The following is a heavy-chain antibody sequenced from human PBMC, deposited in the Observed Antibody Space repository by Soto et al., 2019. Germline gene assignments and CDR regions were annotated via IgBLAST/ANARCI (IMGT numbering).Heavy chain of an antibody. D-gene: IGHD6-6*01. CDR3: GNIYYSGNTNYNPSIKSRLTISIDSSKNQFSLKLTSVTVADTVLYFCARDGRLMLRGFSFYNGMDV. CDR2: ISAYNGNT. Sequence: ASVKVSCKASGYTFTSYGISWVRQAPGQGLEWMGWISAYNGNTNYAQKLQGRVTMTTDTSTSTAYMELRSLRSDDTAVYYSGNIYYSGNTNYNPSIKSRLTISIDSSKNQFSLKLTSVTVADTVLYFCARDGRLMLRGFSFYNGMDVWGQGTTVTVSS. J-gene: IGHJ6*02. V-gene: IGHV1-18*01. CDR1: GYTFTSYG.